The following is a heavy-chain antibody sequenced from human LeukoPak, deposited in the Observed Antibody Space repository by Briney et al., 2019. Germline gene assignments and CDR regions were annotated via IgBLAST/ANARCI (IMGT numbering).Heavy chain of an antibody. CDR3: AIWSSGWQFDY. CDR2: IKGDGSDK. V-gene: IGHV3-7*05. CDR1: GFTFSDYW. Sequence: GGSLRLSCAASGFTFSDYWMTWVRQAPGKGLQWVAHIKGDGSDKYYVDSLKGQFTISRDNAKTSLYLQMDSLRAEDTAVYYCAIWSSGWQFDYWGPGTLVSVSS. J-gene: IGHJ4*02. D-gene: IGHD6-19*01.